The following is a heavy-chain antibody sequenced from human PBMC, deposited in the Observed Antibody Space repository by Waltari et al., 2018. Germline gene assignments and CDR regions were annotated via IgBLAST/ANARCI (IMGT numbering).Heavy chain of an antibody. D-gene: IGHD3-3*01. V-gene: IGHV4-39*07. CDR1: GGSISSSSYY. Sequence: QLQLQESGPGLVKPSETLSLTCTVSGGSISSSSYYWDWIRQPPGKGLEWIGSIYYSGSTYYNPSLKSRVTISVDTSKNQFSLKLSSVTAADTAVYYCALSGYLYYYYYMDVWGKGTTVTISS. J-gene: IGHJ6*03. CDR2: IYYSGST. CDR3: ALSGYLYYYYYMDV.